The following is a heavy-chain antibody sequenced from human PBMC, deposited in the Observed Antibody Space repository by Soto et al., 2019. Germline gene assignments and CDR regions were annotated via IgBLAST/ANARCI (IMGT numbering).Heavy chain of an antibody. CDR3: VRGQEVGAHFFDS. D-gene: IGHD2-15*01. CDR2: IGTIGDT. Sequence: EVQLVESGGGLVQPVGSLRLTCAASGFTFRSFDFHWVRQATGKGLEWVATIGTIGDTYYPVSVKGRFTVSRENANRSVSLQMDSLSVGDTAVYFCVRGQEVGAHFFDSWGQGTPVTVSS. J-gene: IGHJ4*02. CDR1: GFTFRSFD. V-gene: IGHV3-13*01.